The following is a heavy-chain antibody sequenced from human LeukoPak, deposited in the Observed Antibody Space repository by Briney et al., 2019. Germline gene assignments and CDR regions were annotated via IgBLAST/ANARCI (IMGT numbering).Heavy chain of an antibody. CDR2: INPNSGGT. CDR1: GYTFTGYY. CDR3: ARGYILNDAFDI. V-gene: IGHV1-2*02. D-gene: IGHD5-12*01. Sequence: ASVTVSRKASGYTFTGYYMHWVRPAPGQGLAWMGWINPNSGGTNYAQKFQGRVTMTRDTSISTAYMELSRLRSDDTAVYYCARGYILNDAFDIWGQGTMVTVSS. J-gene: IGHJ3*02.